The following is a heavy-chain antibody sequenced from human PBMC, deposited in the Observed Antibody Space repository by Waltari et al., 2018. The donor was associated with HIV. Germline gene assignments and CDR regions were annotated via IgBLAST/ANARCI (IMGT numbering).Heavy chain of an antibody. V-gene: IGHV3-21*01. CDR1: GFSFSYYG. D-gene: IGHD3-16*01. J-gene: IGHJ4*02. Sequence: DVQLVESGGGLVKPGGSLRLACAGLGFSFSYYGMNWVRQAPGKGLEWVSSISRDSRYIYYADSVKGRFTISRDNARNSLFLQMNSLRADDTAVYYCVRGGEGTYGDYWGQGTLVTVSS. CDR3: VRGGEGTYGDY. CDR2: ISRDSRYI.